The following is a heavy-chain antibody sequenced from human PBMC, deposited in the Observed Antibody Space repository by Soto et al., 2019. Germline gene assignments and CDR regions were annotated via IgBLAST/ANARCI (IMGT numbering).Heavy chain of an antibody. J-gene: IGHJ4*02. CDR1: GFTFSSYA. V-gene: IGHV3-30-3*01. Sequence: GGSLRLSCAASGFTFSSYAMHWVRQAPGKGLEGVAVISYDGSNKYSADSVKGRFTISRDNSKNTLYLQMNSLRAEDTAVYYCARDFFVSSGYSRASGFWGQGTLVTVSS. D-gene: IGHD3-22*01. CDR3: ARDFFVSSGYSRASGF. CDR2: ISYDGSNK.